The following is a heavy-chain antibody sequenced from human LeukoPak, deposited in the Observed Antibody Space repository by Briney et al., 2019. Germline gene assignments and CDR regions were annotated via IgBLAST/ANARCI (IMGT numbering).Heavy chain of an antibody. V-gene: IGHV4-34*01. CDR3: ARDLRIFGVVIPPGAAFDI. CDR2: INHSGST. J-gene: IGHJ3*02. Sequence: PSETLSLTCAVYGGSFSGYYWSWIRQPPGKGLEWIGEINHSGSTNYNPSLKRRVTISVDTSKNQFSLKLSSVTAADTAVYYCARDLRIFGVVIPPGAAFDIWGQGTMVTVSS. D-gene: IGHD3-3*01. CDR1: GGSFSGYY.